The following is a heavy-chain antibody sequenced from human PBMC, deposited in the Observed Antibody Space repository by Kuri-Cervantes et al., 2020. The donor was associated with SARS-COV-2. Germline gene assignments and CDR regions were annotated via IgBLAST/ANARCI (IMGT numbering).Heavy chain of an antibody. D-gene: IGHD3-10*01. CDR1: GFTFSSYA. CDR3: ATTYYYGSGSP. CDR2: ISYDGSNK. Sequence: LSLTCAASGFTFSSYAMHWVRQAPGKGLEWVAVISYDGSNKYYADSVKGRFTISRDNAKNTLYLQMNSLRAEDTAVYYCATTYYYGSGSPWGQGTLVTASS. V-gene: IGHV3-30*07. J-gene: IGHJ5*02.